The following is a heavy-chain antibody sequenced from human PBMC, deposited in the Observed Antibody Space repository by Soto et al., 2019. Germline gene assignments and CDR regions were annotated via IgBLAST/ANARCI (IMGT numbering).Heavy chain of an antibody. CDR1: GFTFSTFW. Sequence: GGSLRLSCAASGFTFSTFWMHWVRQAPGKGLEWVSGISNDGSSKNYADSVKGRFTISRDNAKNAIFLQMTSLRVDDTAVYFCARGDRGGFDLWGQGTMVTVSS. V-gene: IGHV3-74*01. CDR3: ARGDRGGFDL. J-gene: IGHJ3*01. D-gene: IGHD3-10*01. CDR2: ISNDGSSK.